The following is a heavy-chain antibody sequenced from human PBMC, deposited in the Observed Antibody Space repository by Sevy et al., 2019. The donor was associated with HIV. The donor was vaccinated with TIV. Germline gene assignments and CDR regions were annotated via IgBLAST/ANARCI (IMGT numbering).Heavy chain of an antibody. V-gene: IGHV3-33*01. D-gene: IGHD1-26*01. Sequence: GGSLRLSCSASGFPFSSFAMHWVRQAPGKGLEWVALIWYDGSQKYFADSLKGRLTISRDNSKNTLFLQMNSLRAEDTAGYYCARPILGVTTSTYFDSWGQGTLVTVSS. CDR3: ARPILGVTTSTYFDS. CDR1: GFPFSSFA. J-gene: IGHJ4*02. CDR2: IWYDGSQK.